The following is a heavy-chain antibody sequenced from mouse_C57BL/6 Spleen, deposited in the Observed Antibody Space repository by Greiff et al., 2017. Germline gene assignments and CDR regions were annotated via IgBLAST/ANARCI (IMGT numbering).Heavy chain of an antibody. Sequence: QVQLQQSGAELVKPGASVKISCKASGYAFSSYWMNWVKQRPGKGLEWIGQIYPGDGDTNYNGKFKGKATLTADKSSSTAYMQLSSLTSEDSAVYFCARKGGLRRGYYFDYWGQGTTLTVAS. CDR1: GYAFSSYW. V-gene: IGHV1-80*01. J-gene: IGHJ2*01. CDR3: ARKGGLRRGYYFDY. D-gene: IGHD2-4*01. CDR2: IYPGDGDT.